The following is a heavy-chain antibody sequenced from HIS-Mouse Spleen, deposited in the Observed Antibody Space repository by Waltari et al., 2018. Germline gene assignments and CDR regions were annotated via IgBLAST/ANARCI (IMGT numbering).Heavy chain of an antibody. CDR3: AREIPYSSSWYDWYFDL. D-gene: IGHD6-13*01. Sequence: QLQLQESGPGLVKPSETLSLTCTVSGGPISSSSYYWGWIRQPPGKGLEWIGRIYYSGSTYYNPSLKSRVTISVETSKTQFSLKLSSVTAADTAVYYCAREIPYSSSWYDWYFDLWGRGTLVTVSS. J-gene: IGHJ2*01. V-gene: IGHV4-39*07. CDR2: IYYSGST. CDR1: GGPISSSSYY.